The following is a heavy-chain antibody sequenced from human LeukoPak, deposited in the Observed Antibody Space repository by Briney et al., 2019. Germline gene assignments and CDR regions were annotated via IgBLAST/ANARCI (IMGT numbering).Heavy chain of an antibody. J-gene: IGHJ4*02. CDR1: GFTFGTYG. V-gene: IGHV3-30*02. CDR2: IRSDGSYR. D-gene: IGHD6-6*01. CDR3: ARGETARRGALDN. Sequence: PGGSPRLSCAASGFTFGTYGMHWVRQAPGKGLEWVAFIRSDGSYRFYAGSVMGRFTISRDNSKNTLFLQMNSLRVEDTAVYSCARGETARRGALDNWGQGTLVTVSS.